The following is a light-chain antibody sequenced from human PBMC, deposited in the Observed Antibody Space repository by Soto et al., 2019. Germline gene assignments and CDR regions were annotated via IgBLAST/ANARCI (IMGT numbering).Light chain of an antibody. CDR3: QVWDSSSDQYV. Sequence: SYDLTQPPSVSVAPGQTARITWGGNNIASKSVHWYQQKPGQAPVLVVYDDRDRPSGIPERFSGSNSGNTATLTISRVDAGDEADFYCQVWDSSSDQYVFGPGTKVTVL. V-gene: IGLV3-21*02. CDR2: DDR. J-gene: IGLJ1*01. CDR1: NIASKS.